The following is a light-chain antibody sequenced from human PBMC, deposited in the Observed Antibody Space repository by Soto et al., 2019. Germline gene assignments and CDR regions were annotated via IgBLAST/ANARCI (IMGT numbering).Light chain of an antibody. CDR2: WGS. CDR1: QSVGPN. Sequence: TQSPATLSVSLGEEVTLSCRASQSVGPNLAWYQQRPGQAPRLLIHWGSTRANGVPARFRGSGRGTDFTLTISSLQSEDLAVYYYQQYENWPPYSFGQGTKLEIK. J-gene: IGKJ2*03. CDR3: QQYENWPPYS. V-gene: IGKV3-15*01.